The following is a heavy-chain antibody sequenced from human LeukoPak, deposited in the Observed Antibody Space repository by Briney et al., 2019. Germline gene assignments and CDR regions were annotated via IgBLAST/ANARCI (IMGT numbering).Heavy chain of an antibody. V-gene: IGHV3-66*01. J-gene: IGHJ6*02. CDR1: GFTVSSNY. D-gene: IGHD6-13*01. CDR3: APTVRAAAGRGGFYYYGMDV. CDR2: IYSGGST. Sequence: PGGSLRLSCAASGFTVSSNYMSWVRQAPGKGLEWVSVIYSGGSTYYADSVKGRFTISRDNSKNTLYLQMNSLRAEDTAVYYCAPTVRAAAGRGGFYYYGMDVWGQGTTVTVSS.